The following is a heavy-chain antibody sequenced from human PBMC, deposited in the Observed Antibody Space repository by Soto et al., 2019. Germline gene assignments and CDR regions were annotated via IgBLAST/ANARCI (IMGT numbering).Heavy chain of an antibody. D-gene: IGHD2-15*01. V-gene: IGHV1-69*01. Sequence: QVQLVQSGAAVKKPGSSVKVSCKASGGTFSSYAISWVRQAPGQGLEWMGGIIPIFGTANYAQKFQGRVTITADESTSSAYMELSSLRSEDTAVYYCARDRVAGVEIMYYFDYWGQGTLVTVSS. CDR2: IIPIFGTA. J-gene: IGHJ4*02. CDR1: GGTFSSYA. CDR3: ARDRVAGVEIMYYFDY.